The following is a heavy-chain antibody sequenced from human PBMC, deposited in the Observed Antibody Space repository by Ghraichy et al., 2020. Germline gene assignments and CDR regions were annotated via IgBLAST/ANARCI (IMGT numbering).Heavy chain of an antibody. Sequence: GGSLRLSCSATGFAFGSYSFHWVRLAPGKGLDYVAVISPDGGGTHYGDSVKGRFTVSRDNSKNTVYLQMSSLRAEDTALYYCAKARTPSGSYDFDSWGQGTLVTVST. CDR2: ISPDGGGT. V-gene: IGHV3-64D*06. CDR3: AKARTPSGSYDFDS. D-gene: IGHD1-26*01. CDR1: GFAFGSYS. J-gene: IGHJ4*02.